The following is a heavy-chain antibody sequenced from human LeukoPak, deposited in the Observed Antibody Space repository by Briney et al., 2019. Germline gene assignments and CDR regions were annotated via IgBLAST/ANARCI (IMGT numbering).Heavy chain of an antibody. D-gene: IGHD1-26*01. J-gene: IGHJ6*01. V-gene: IGHV4-59*11. Sequence: SETLSLTRSVSGDSPMIHFWSWIRHPPEKGREWIGYIQHSGKTKYTSPHKRRDTLSVDTPTKPISLKLTSVTPAGTGFYFCGREASSEPRLSSYFLDVWGEGSAVTVSS. CDR1: GDSPMIHF. CDR2: IQHSGKT. CDR3: GREASSEPRLSSYFLDV.